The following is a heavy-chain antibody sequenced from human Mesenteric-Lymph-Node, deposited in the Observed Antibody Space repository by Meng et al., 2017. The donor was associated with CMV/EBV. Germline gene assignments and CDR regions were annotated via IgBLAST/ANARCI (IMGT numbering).Heavy chain of an antibody. Sequence: GESLKISCAASGITVSSNYMTWVRQAPGKGLKWVSVIYAGGTTHYADSVKGRFTVSRDNAKMSLNLQMNSLRAEDTAVYYCVRDLQDLEPGDDAFDIWGQGTMVTVSS. D-gene: IGHD1-1*01. J-gene: IGHJ3*02. CDR1: GITVSSNY. CDR3: VRDLQDLEPGDDAFDI. CDR2: IYAGGTT. V-gene: IGHV3-53*01.